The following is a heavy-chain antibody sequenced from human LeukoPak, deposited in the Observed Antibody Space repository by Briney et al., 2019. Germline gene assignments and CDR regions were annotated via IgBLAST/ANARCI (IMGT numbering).Heavy chain of an antibody. V-gene: IGHV3-23*01. D-gene: IGHD3-22*01. J-gene: IGHJ4*02. CDR3: AKMENYESSGPSYFDY. CDR2: ISGGGRST. Sequence: RGSLRLSCAASGFTFSSFGMSWVRQAPGQGLEWVAAISGGGRSTYYADSVKGRFTISRDNSKNTLYLQMNSLSAEDTAVYFCAKMENYESSGPSYFDYWGQGTLVTVSS. CDR1: GFTFSSFG.